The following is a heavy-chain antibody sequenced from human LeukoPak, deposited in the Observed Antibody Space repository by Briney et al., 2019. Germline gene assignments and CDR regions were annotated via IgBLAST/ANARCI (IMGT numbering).Heavy chain of an antibody. CDR3: AKDRLCSCGTCFDAFDM. Sequence: PGGSLRLSCAASGFTFRYCAMSWVRQAPGKGLEWVSLISGSGGTTYYADSVRGRFTISRDNYNNTLYLQMSSLRAEDTAVYYCAKDRLCSCGTCFDAFDMWGQGTMVTVSS. J-gene: IGHJ3*02. CDR2: ISGSGGTT. D-gene: IGHD2-15*01. CDR1: GFTFRYCA. V-gene: IGHV3-23*01.